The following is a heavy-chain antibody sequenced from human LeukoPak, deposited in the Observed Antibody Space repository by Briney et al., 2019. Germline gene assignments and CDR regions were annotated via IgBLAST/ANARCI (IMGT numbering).Heavy chain of an antibody. CDR1: GGSISSSSYY. CDR3: ARETRGMGAKYYFDY. CDR2: IYYSGST. D-gene: IGHD1-26*01. V-gene: IGHV4-39*02. Sequence: SETLSLTCTVSGGSISSSSYYWGWIRQPPGKGLEWIGSIYYSGSTYYNPSPKSRVTISVDTSKNQFSLKLSSVTAADTAVYYCARETRGMGAKYYFDYWGQGTLVTVSS. J-gene: IGHJ4*02.